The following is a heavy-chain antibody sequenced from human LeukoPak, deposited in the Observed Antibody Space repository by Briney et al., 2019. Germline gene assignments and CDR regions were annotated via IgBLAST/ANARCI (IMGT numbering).Heavy chain of an antibody. D-gene: IGHD5-18*01. CDR2: IYYSKNT. CDR1: GGSISGSSYF. Sequence: PSETLSLTCTVSGGSISGSSYFWAWIRQPPGKGLEWIGSIYYSKNTYYNPSLKSRVTISADTSKNQFSLTLGSVSATDTAVYYCVSPRGFSYGYFDYWGQGTLVTVSS. CDR3: VSPRGFSYGYFDY. V-gene: IGHV4-39*01. J-gene: IGHJ4*02.